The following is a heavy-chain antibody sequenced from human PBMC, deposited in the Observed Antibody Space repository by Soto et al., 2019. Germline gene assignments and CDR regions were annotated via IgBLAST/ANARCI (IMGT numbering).Heavy chain of an antibody. CDR2: ISSSGYI. CDR3: ARDCSGGSCYPGMDV. V-gene: IGHV3-21*01. D-gene: IGHD2-15*01. Sequence: GGSLNLSCAASGFNFNSYTINWVRKEPGKRLEWLSSISSSGYIFSTDSVRGRFTISRDNAKNSVYLQINSLRAEDTAVYFCARDCSGGSCYPGMDVWGQGTTVTVSS. J-gene: IGHJ6*02. CDR1: GFNFNSYT.